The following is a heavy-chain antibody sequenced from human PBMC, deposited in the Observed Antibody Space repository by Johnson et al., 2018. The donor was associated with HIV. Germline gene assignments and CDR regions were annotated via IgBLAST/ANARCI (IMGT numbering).Heavy chain of an antibody. D-gene: IGHD3-10*01. CDR1: GFTFSSYA. CDR3: TRFRPGDGFDI. CDR2: TRNKANSYTT. V-gene: IGHV3-72*01. Sequence: VQLVESGGGVVQPGRSLRLSCAASGFTFSSYAMHWVRQAPGKGLEWVGRTRNKANSYTTEYAASVKGRFTISRDDSKNSLYLQMNSLKTEDTAVYYCTRFRPGDGFDIWGQGTVVTVSS. J-gene: IGHJ3*02.